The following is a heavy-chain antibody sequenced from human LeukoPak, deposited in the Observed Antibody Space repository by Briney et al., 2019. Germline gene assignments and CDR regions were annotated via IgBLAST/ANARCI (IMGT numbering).Heavy chain of an antibody. CDR2: ISGIRNLT. Sequence: SGGSLRLSCVASGLSFSIYGMNWVRQAPGKGLEWVSYISGIRNLTYYADSVKGRFTISRDNAKNSLYLQMDSLRDEDTAVYYCAREKGSGSGWFGYWGQGLLVTVSS. D-gene: IGHD6-19*01. J-gene: IGHJ5*01. CDR1: GLSFSIYG. V-gene: IGHV3-48*02. CDR3: AREKGSGSGWFGY.